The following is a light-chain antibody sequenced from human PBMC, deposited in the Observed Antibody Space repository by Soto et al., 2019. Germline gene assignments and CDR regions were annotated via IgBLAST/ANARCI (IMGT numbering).Light chain of an antibody. Sequence: DIQMTQSPSSLSASVGDRVTITCRASQIISSYLNWYQLKPGKAPELLIYAASSLQSGVPSWFSGGGSGTDFTLTISSLQPEDFATYYCQQSYSTPWTFGQGTKVEIK. V-gene: IGKV1-39*01. J-gene: IGKJ1*01. CDR3: QQSYSTPWT. CDR1: QIISSY. CDR2: AAS.